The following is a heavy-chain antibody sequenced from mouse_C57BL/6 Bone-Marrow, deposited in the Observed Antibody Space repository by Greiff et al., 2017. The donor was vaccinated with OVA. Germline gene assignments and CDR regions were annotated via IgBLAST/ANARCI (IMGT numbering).Heavy chain of an antibody. CDR3: ARSDYYGNCDYFDD. CDR2: INPYNGDT. Sequence: EVQLQQSGPELVKPGASVKISCKASGYSFTGYFMNWVMQSHGKSLEWIGRINPYNGDTFYNQKFKGKATLTVDKSSSTAHMELRSLTSEDSAVYYCARSDYYGNCDYFDDWGKGTTLTVAS. D-gene: IGHD2-1*01. V-gene: IGHV1-20*01. J-gene: IGHJ2*01. CDR1: GYSFTGYF.